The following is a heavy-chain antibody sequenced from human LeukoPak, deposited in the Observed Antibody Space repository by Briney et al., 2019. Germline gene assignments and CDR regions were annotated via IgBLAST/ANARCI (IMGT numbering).Heavy chain of an antibody. Sequence: SETLSLTCAVYGGSFSGYYWSWIRQPPGKGLEWIGEINHSGSTNYNPSLKSRVTISVDTSKNQFSLKLSSVTAADTAVYYCASTDTNYDILTGYYKADAFDIWGQGAMVTVSS. J-gene: IGHJ3*02. V-gene: IGHV4-34*01. CDR3: ASTDTNYDILTGYYKADAFDI. CDR2: INHSGST. D-gene: IGHD3-9*01. CDR1: GGSFSGYY.